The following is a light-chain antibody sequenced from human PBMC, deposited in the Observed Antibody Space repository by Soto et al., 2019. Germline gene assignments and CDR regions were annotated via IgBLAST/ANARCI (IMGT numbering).Light chain of an antibody. CDR2: GAS. CDR3: QQYNNWPPVT. J-gene: IGKJ3*01. CDR1: QGVGSD. Sequence: EIVMTQSPVTLSASPGERVTLSCRASQGVGSDVAWYQQKPGQAPGLLIYGASIREVGVPARFSGSGSGTEFTLTISSLQSEDFAVYYCQQYNNWPPVTYGPGTIVDIK. V-gene: IGKV3-15*01.